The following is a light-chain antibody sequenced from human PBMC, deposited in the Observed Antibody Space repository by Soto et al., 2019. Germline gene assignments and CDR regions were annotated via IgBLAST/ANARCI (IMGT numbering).Light chain of an antibody. CDR3: QQYCNSPVT. CDR1: QSVNNNY. V-gene: IGKV3-20*01. J-gene: IGKJ4*01. Sequence: EIVLTQSPGTLSSSPGERATLSCRASQSVNNNYLAWYQQKPGQAPRLLIYVASSRATGIPDRFSGSGSGTDFTLTISRLEPEDFAVYYCQQYCNSPVTFGGGTKVEIK. CDR2: VAS.